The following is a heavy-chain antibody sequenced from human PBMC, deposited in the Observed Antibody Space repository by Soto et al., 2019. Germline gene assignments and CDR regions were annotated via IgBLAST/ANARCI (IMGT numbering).Heavy chain of an antibody. D-gene: IGHD6-25*01. Sequence: QVQLVQSGAEVKKPGSSVKVSCKASGGTFSSYAISWVRQAPGQGLEWMGGIIPIFGTANYAQKFQGRVTITADESTSTAYMELSRLRSEDTAVYYCARGRIFAPPGLFDYWGQGTLVTVSS. V-gene: IGHV1-69*12. CDR2: IIPIFGTA. J-gene: IGHJ4*02. CDR1: GGTFSSYA. CDR3: ARGRIFAPPGLFDY.